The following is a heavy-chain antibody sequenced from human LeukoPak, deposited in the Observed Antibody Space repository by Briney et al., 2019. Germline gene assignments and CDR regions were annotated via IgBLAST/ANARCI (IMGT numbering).Heavy chain of an antibody. V-gene: IGHV3-66*01. D-gene: IGHD2-15*01. Sequence: GGSLRLSCAASGFTFSSYAMSWVRQAPGKGLEWVSAIFSGGTTYYADSVKGRFTISRDTSTNTLFLQMDSLRAEDTAVYYCARYRNCSAGSCYRDFDFWGQGTLVTVSS. J-gene: IGHJ4*02. CDR1: GFTFSSYA. CDR3: ARYRNCSAGSCYRDFDF. CDR2: IFSGGTT.